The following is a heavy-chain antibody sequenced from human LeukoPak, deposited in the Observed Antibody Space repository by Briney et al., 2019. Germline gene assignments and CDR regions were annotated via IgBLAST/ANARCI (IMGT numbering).Heavy chain of an antibody. Sequence: SETLSLTCAVYGGSFSGYYWSWIRQPPGKGLEWIGEINHSGSTNYNPSLKSRVTISVDTSKNQFSLKLSSVTAADTAVYYCAKGYCSGGSCSPGDYWGQGTLVTVSS. CDR3: AKGYCSGGSCSPGDY. J-gene: IGHJ4*02. CDR1: GGSFSGYY. D-gene: IGHD2-15*01. CDR2: INHSGST. V-gene: IGHV4-34*01.